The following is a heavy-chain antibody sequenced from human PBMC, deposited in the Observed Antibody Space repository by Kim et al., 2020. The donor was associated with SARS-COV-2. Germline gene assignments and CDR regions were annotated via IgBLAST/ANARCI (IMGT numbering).Heavy chain of an antibody. CDR1: GFTFSSSW. Sequence: GGSLRLSCSASGFTFSSSWMTWVRQAPGKGLEWVGNINRDGSGQNYVGSLRGRFTISRDNTRNSLYLQMESLRAEDTAVSYCTTKNYWGQGTLVTVPS. CDR2: INRDGSGQ. V-gene: IGHV3-7*01. CDR3: TTKNY. J-gene: IGHJ4*02.